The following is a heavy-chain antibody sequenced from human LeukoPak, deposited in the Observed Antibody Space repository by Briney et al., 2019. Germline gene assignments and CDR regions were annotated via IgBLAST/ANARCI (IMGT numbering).Heavy chain of an antibody. V-gene: IGHV1-2*02. Sequence: ASVKVSCKASGYTFTGYYMHWVRQAPGQGLEWMGWINPNSGGTNYAQKFQGRVTMTRNTSISTAYMELSRLRSDDTAVYYCAKYCSSTSCRLGAFDIWGQGTMVTVSS. CDR2: INPNSGGT. J-gene: IGHJ3*02. D-gene: IGHD2-2*01. CDR3: AKYCSSTSCRLGAFDI. CDR1: GYTFTGYY.